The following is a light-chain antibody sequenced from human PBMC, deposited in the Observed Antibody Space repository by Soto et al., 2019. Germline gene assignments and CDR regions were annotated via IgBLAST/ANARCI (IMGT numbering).Light chain of an antibody. V-gene: IGLV2-14*01. J-gene: IGLJ1*01. CDR1: SSDVGGYNY. CDR2: EVS. CDR3: SSFTNTITRYA. Sequence: QSVLTQPAPVSGSPGQSITISCTGTSSDVGGYNYVSWFQHHPGKAPKLIIYEVSYRPSRVSNRFSGSKSGDTASLTISGLQAEDEADYYCSSFTNTITRYAFGTGTKVTVL.